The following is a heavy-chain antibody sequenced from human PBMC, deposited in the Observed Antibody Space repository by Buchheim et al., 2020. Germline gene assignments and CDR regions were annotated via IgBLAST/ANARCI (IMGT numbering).Heavy chain of an antibody. CDR3: ARSAIYDTSGYYFGS. D-gene: IGHD3-22*01. V-gene: IGHV1-3*01. J-gene: IGHJ5*01. Sequence: QVQLVQSGTDVKKPGASVKVSCKASGYTFIAYALNWVRQAPGQRLEWMGWINAVNGNTKYSEKFQGRVTITRDTPATTVYMELRSLTSEDTAVYYCARSAIYDTSGYYFGSWGQGTL. CDR1: GYTFIAYA. CDR2: INAVNGNT.